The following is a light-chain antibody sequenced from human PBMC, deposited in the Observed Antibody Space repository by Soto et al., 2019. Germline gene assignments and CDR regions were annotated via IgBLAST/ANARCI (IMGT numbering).Light chain of an antibody. CDR1: QSVSNY. CDR2: DTS. V-gene: IGKV3-11*01. J-gene: IGKJ1*01. CDR3: QQRASWPRT. Sequence: LFPHSPATLPSSQAARATHSSRAIQSVSNYLAWYQQKVGQAPRLLIYDTSNRATGIPARFSGSGSGTDFTLTIISLEPEDFAVYYCQQRASWPRTFGQGTKVDIK.